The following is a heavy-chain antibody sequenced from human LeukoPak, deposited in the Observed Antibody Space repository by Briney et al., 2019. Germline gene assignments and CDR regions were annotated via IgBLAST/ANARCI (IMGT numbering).Heavy chain of an antibody. CDR1: GGSISSYY. D-gene: IGHD3-3*01. V-gene: IGHV4-4*07. CDR3: ARGGITIFGVTIEGFDY. J-gene: IGHJ4*02. Sequence: SETLSLTCTVSGGSISSYYWSWIRQPAGKGLEWIGRIYTSGSTNYNPSLKSRVTMSVDTSKNQFSLKLSSVTAADTAVYYCARGGITIFGVTIEGFDYWGPGTLVTVSS. CDR2: IYTSGST.